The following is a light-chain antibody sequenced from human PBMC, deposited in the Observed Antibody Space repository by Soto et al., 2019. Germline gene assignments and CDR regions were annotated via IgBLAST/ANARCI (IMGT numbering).Light chain of an antibody. J-gene: IGKJ4*01. CDR2: GAS. CDR3: QQYNNWPPLT. Sequence: EIVLTQSPATLSVSPGERATLSCRASQSVGSNLAWYQQKFGQAPRLLIYGASTRATGIPARFSGSGSGTEFILTISSLQSEDFAVYYCQQYNNWPPLTFGGGTKVEIK. CDR1: QSVGSN. V-gene: IGKV3-15*01.